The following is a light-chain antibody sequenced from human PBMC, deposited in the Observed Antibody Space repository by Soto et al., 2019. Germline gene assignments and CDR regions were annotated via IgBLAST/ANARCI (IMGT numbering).Light chain of an antibody. CDR3: QRHSHWPPWT. J-gene: IGKJ1*01. V-gene: IGKV3-11*01. CDR1: QNVRAF. Sequence: EVVLTQSPATLSLSPGERATLSCRASQNVRAFLDWYQQKPGQAPRLLIYAASNRATGIPDRFSGSGSGTDFTLTISSLEPEDFAVHYCQRHSHWPPWTFGQGTRVEIQ. CDR2: AAS.